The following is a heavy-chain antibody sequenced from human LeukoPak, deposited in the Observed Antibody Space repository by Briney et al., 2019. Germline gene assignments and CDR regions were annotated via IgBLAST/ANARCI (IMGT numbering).Heavy chain of an antibody. Sequence: PGGSLRLSCAASGFTFSSYAMSWVRQAPGKGLEWVSGISGSGGSTYCADSVKGRFTISRDNSKNTLYLQMNSLRAEDTAVYYCAKVGRSGYSRDAFDIWGQGTMVTVSS. J-gene: IGHJ3*02. CDR3: AKVGRSGYSRDAFDI. CDR1: GFTFSSYA. CDR2: ISGSGGST. V-gene: IGHV3-23*01. D-gene: IGHD3-22*01.